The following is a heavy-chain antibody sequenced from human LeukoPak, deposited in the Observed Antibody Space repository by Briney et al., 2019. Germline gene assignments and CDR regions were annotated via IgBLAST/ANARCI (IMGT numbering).Heavy chain of an antibody. CDR3: AKDFLTVTAGWDY. CDR2: ISGSGGST. Sequence: TGGSLRLSCAASGFTFSIYAMSCVRQAPGKGLEWVSGISGSGGSTYYADSVKGRFTISRDNSKNTLFLQMNSLRAEDTAVYYCAKDFLTVTAGWDYWGQGTLVTVSS. J-gene: IGHJ4*02. V-gene: IGHV3-23*01. CDR1: GFTFSIYA. D-gene: IGHD6-25*01.